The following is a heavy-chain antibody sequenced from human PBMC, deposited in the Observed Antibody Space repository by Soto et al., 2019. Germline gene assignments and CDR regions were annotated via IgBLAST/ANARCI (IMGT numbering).Heavy chain of an antibody. CDR2: MNPNSGNT. Sequence: QVQLVQSGAEVKKPGASVKVSCKASGYTFTSYDINWVRQATGQGLEWMGWMNPNSGNTGYAQKFQGRVTMTRNTSISTAYMELSSLRSEDPAVYYCARSRDILTKGSVGGVTSFDPWGQGTLVTVSS. J-gene: IGHJ5*02. V-gene: IGHV1-8*01. CDR1: GYTFTSYD. D-gene: IGHD3-9*01. CDR3: ARSRDILTKGSVGGVTSFDP.